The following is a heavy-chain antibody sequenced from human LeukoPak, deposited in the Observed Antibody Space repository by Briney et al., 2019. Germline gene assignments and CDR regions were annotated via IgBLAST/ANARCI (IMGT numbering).Heavy chain of an antibody. Sequence: SETLSLTCTVPGGSISSYYWGWIRQPAGKGLEWIGRIYTSGSTNYNPSLKSRVTMSVDTSKNQFSLKLSSVTAADTAVYYCASLDYDYYYGMDVWGQGTTVTVSS. CDR3: ASLDYDYYYGMDV. V-gene: IGHV4-4*07. J-gene: IGHJ6*02. CDR2: IYTSGST. CDR1: GGSISSYY.